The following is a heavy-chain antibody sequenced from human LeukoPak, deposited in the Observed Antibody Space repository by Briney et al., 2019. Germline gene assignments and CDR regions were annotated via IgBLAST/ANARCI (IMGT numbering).Heavy chain of an antibody. CDR2: IYYSGST. V-gene: IGHV4-59*01. CDR3: ARAPRRYDILTGYYLDAFDI. CDR1: GGSISSYY. J-gene: IGHJ3*02. Sequence: PSETLSLTCTVSGGSISSYYWSWIRQPPGKGLEWIGYIYYSGSTNYNPSLKSQVTISVDTSKNQFSLKLSSVTAADTAVYYCARAPRRYDILTGYYLDAFDIWGQGTMVTVSS. D-gene: IGHD3-9*01.